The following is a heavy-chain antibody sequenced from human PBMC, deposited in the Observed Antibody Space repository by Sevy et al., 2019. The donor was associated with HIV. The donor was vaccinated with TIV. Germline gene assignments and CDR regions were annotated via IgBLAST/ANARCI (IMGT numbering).Heavy chain of an antibody. CDR3: AGVFGGRLYNGRFDP. D-gene: IGHD3-16*01. V-gene: IGHV1-18*01. CDR1: GYSFTTYA. CDR2: ISPFHGNT. J-gene: IGHJ5*02. Sequence: ASVKVSCKASGYSFTTYAITWVRQAPGQGLEWMGWISPFHGNTNYAQMLQGRVSMTTDTSTSTAYMELTSLRSDDTAVSYCAGVFGGRLYNGRFDPWGQGTLVTVSS.